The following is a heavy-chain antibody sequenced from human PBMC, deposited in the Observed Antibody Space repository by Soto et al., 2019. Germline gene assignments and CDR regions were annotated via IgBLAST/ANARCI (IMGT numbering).Heavy chain of an antibody. D-gene: IGHD2-2*01. J-gene: IGHJ5*02. Sequence: QLQLQESGPGLVKPSETLSLTCTVSGDSISSSSDYWGWIRQPPGKGLERIGSVSDTGITYYNPSLNSRVSISVDTSKSHCSLKLTSVPAVDTAVYYCARPTYFSSACFYFFHPWGRGTLVTV. CDR1: GDSISSSSDY. CDR2: VSDTGIT. CDR3: ARPTYFSSACFYFFHP. V-gene: IGHV4-39*02.